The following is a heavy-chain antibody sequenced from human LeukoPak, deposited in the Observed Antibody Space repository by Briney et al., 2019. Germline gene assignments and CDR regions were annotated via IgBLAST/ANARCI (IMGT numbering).Heavy chain of an antibody. CDR1: GFTFSSYS. J-gene: IGHJ3*02. V-gene: IGHV3-21*04. D-gene: IGHD3-10*01. CDR3: ARELWFGDPHAFDI. CDR2: ISPSSSYI. Sequence: GGSLRLSCAASGFTFSSYSMNWVRQAPGKGLEWVSSISPSSSYIYYADSVKGRFTISRDNSKNTLYLQMNSLRAEDTAVYYCARELWFGDPHAFDIWGQGTMVTVSS.